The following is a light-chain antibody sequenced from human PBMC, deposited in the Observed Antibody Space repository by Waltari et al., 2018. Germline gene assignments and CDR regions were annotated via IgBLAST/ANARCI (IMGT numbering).Light chain of an antibody. CDR3: ATWDDSLSGPRV. CDR1: TSTIGSNY. CDR2: RNN. Sequence: QSVLPQPPSASGTPGQRVTISCSGSTSTIGSNYVYWYQQLPGTAPKLLIYRNNHRPSGVPDRFSGSKSGTSASLAISGLRSGDEADYFCATWDDSLSGPRVFGGGTRLTV. J-gene: IGLJ3*02. V-gene: IGLV1-47*01.